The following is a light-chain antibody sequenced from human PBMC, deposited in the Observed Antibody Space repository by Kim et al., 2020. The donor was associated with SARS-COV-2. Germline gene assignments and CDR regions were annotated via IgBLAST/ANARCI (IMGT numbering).Light chain of an antibody. Sequence: GQSLTISCTGTSSDVGGYNDVSWYQQHPGKAPKLMIYDVSNRPSGVSNRFSGSKSGNTASLTISGLQAEDEADYYCSSYTSSSTYVFGTGTKVTVL. J-gene: IGLJ1*01. CDR2: DVS. V-gene: IGLV2-14*03. CDR1: SSDVGGYND. CDR3: SSYTSSSTYV.